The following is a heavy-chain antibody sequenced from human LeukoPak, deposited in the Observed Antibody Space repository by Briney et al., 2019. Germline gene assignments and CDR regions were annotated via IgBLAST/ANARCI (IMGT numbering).Heavy chain of an antibody. CDR1: GFTFSSYG. D-gene: IGHD4-23*01. Sequence: GGSLRLSCAASGFTFSSYGMHWVRQAPGKGLEWVANIKQDGSEKYYVDSVKGRFTISRDNARNSLYLQMNSLRAEDTAVYYCARLGGNDAFDIWGQGTMVTVSS. CDR2: IKQDGSEK. CDR3: ARLGGNDAFDI. J-gene: IGHJ3*02. V-gene: IGHV3-7*01.